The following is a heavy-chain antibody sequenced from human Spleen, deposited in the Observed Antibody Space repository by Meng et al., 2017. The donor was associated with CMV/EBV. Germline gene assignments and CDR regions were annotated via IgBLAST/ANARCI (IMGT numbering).Heavy chain of an antibody. D-gene: IGHD2-21*02. J-gene: IGHJ4*02. V-gene: IGHV4-4*02. CDR3: ARVVTALWGYYFDY. CDR2: IYHSGST. Sequence: VRLQARGPGLVKPSGTLSLTCAVSGGSISSRNWWSWVRQPPGKGLEWIGEIYHSGSTNYNPSLKSRVTISVDKSKNQFSLKLSSVTAADTAVYYCARVVTALWGYYFDYWGQGTLVTVSS. CDR1: GGSISSRNW.